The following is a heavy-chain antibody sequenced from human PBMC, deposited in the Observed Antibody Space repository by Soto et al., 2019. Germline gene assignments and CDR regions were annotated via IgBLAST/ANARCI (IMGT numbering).Heavy chain of an antibody. Sequence: QVQLVETGGGVVQPGRHLRLSCGASGFIFNRYGMHWVRQVPGKGLERVADIWYDGSNKNYADSVKGRFTISRDNSKNMRSSQMNRLRAEDTAVYYCARGPGSPPLRNYGMAFWVQGATVTVS. CDR2: IWYDGSNK. CDR1: GFIFNRYG. CDR3: ARGPGSPPLRNYGMAF. V-gene: IGHV3-33*01. J-gene: IGHJ6*02. D-gene: IGHD6-19*01.